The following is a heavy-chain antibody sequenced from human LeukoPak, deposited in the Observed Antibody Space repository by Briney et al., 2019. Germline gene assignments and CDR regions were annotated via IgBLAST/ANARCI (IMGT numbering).Heavy chain of an antibody. CDR1: GFIFSSYW. CDR3: ARRALRYCSSTSCPAQYYGVDV. V-gene: IGHV3-7*03. CDR2: IKEDGSEK. D-gene: IGHD2-2*01. J-gene: IGHJ6*04. Sequence: GGSLGLSCAASGFIFSSYWMSWVRQAPGKGLEWVANIKEDGSEKYYVDSVKGRFTISRDNAKNSLYLQTNSLRAEDTAVYYCARRALRYCSSTSCPAQYYGVDVWGKGTTVTVSS.